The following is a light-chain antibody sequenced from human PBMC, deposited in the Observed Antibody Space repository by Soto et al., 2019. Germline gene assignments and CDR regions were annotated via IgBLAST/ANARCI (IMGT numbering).Light chain of an antibody. V-gene: IGLV2-14*01. CDR1: SSDVGGSNS. CDR2: DVS. CDR3: SSYTINGAPLV. Sequence: QLVLTQPASVSGSPGQSITISCTGTSSDVGGSNSLSWYQQNPGKVPKLIIYDVSRRPSGISIRFSGSKSGNTASLTISGLQAEDEADYYCSSYTINGAPLVFGTGTKLTVL. J-gene: IGLJ1*01.